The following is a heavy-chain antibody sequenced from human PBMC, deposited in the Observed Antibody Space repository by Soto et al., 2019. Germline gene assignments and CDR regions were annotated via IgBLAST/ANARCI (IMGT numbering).Heavy chain of an antibody. D-gene: IGHD2-8*02. CDR3: GRGPRGVYGNDY. Sequence: EVQLVESGGGLVQPGGSLRLSCAASGFTFSNDWMHWVRQAAGKALVWVSRINMDGSSTNYADSVKGRFTISRDNAKNTLYLQLSSLRVDDTAIFFSGRGPRGVYGNDYWGQAALVTVSS. CDR1: GFTFSNDW. J-gene: IGHJ4*02. CDR2: INMDGSST. V-gene: IGHV3-74*01.